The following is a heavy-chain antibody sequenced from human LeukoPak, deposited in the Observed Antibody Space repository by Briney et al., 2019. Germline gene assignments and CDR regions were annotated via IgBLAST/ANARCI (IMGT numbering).Heavy chain of an antibody. V-gene: IGHV4-39*01. CDR1: GGSISSSNYY. CDR3: ARTLGWASSRYPFDG. J-gene: IGHJ4*02. Sequence: PSETLSLTCTVSGGSISSSNYYWGWIRQPPGKGLEWIGSMYYSGNTDYNPSLKSRVTISVDTSKNQFSLKVNSVTAADTAVYYCARTLGWASSRYPFDGWGTGTLVTVSS. D-gene: IGHD3-16*02. CDR2: MYYSGNT.